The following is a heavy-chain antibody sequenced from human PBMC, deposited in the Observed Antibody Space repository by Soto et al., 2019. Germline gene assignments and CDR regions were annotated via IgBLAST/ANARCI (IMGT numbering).Heavy chain of an antibody. CDR3: ARVRDCSGWYSYYYYGMDV. V-gene: IGHV6-1*01. CDR2: TYYRSKWYN. D-gene: IGHD6-19*01. Sequence: SQTLSLTCAISGDSVSSNSAAWNWIRQSPSRGLEWLGRTYYRSKWYNDYAVSVKSRITINPDTSKNQFSLQLNSVTPEDTAVYYCARVRDCSGWYSYYYYGMDVWAQGTTVTVSS. CDR1: GDSVSSNSAA. J-gene: IGHJ6*02.